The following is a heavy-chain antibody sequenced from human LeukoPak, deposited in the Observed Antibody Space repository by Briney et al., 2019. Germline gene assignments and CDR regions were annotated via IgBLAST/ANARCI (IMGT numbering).Heavy chain of an antibody. D-gene: IGHD6-13*01. V-gene: IGHV3-9*01. J-gene: IGHJ4*02. CDR3: ARVVSTSED. CDR1: GFTFDDYA. Sequence: GGSLRLSCAASGFTFDDYAMHWVRQAPGKGLEWVSGISWNRGSIGYADSVKGRFSISRDNAKNSLYLQMNSLRSEDTALYYCARVVSTSEDWGRGTLVTVSS. CDR2: ISWNRGSI.